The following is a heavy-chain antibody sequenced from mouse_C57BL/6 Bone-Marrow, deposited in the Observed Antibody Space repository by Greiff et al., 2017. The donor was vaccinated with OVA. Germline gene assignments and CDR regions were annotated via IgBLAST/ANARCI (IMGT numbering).Heavy chain of an antibody. Sequence: EVMLVESGEGLVKPGGSLKLSCAASGFTFSSYAMSWVRQTPEKRLEWVAYISSGGDYIYYADTVKGRFTISRDNARNTLYLQMSSLKSEDTAMYYCTRHYGSSYFDYWGQGTTLTVSS. D-gene: IGHD1-1*01. CDR3: TRHYGSSYFDY. CDR2: ISSGGDYI. V-gene: IGHV5-9-1*02. J-gene: IGHJ2*01. CDR1: GFTFSSYA.